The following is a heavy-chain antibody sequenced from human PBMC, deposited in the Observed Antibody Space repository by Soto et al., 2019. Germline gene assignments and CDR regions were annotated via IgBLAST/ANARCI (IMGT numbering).Heavy chain of an antibody. V-gene: IGHV3-23*01. Sequence: GGSLRLSCAASGFTFSSNAMRWVRQAPGKGLEWVSSITESGSSTYYAASVKGRFTISRDNSKNTLYLQMNSLRAEDTAVYYCAKGIGYYYDYWGQGALVTVSS. CDR3: AKGIGYYYDY. CDR1: GFTFSSNA. D-gene: IGHD3-22*01. J-gene: IGHJ4*02. CDR2: ITESGSST.